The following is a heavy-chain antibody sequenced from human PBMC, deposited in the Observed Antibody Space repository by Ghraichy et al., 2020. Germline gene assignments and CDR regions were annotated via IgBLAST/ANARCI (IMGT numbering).Heavy chain of an antibody. D-gene: IGHD5/OR15-5a*01. Sequence: RGSLRLSCAASGFTFSSYAMTWVRQAPGKGLEWVSATSGGGGSTYYADSVKGRFTISRDNSKNTLYLQMNSLRAEDTAVYSCAKVVSWRYFDLWGRGTLVTVSS. CDR3: AKVVSWRYFDL. CDR2: TSGGGGST. CDR1: GFTFSSYA. V-gene: IGHV3-23*01. J-gene: IGHJ2*01.